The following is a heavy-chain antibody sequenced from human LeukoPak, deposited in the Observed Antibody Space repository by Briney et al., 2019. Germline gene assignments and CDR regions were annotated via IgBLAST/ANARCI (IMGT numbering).Heavy chain of an antibody. CDR1: GFTFSSYE. Sequence: GGSLRLSCAASGFTFSSYEMNWVRQAPGKGLEWVSYISSSGSTIYYADSVKGRFTISRDNAKNSLYLQMNSLRAEDTAVYYCARALWFGETFPAYWGQGTLVTVSS. CDR3: ARALWFGETFPAY. D-gene: IGHD3-10*01. J-gene: IGHJ4*02. CDR2: ISSSGSTI. V-gene: IGHV3-48*03.